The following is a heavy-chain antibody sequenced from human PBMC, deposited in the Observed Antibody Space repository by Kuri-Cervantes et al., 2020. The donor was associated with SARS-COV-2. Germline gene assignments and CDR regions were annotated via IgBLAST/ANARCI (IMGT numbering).Heavy chain of an antibody. CDR2: INPNSDVT. D-gene: IGHD2-2*01. CDR3: ARGYCSSTSCYPSDY. Sequence: ASVQVSCKASGYTFTGYYIHWVRQAPGQGLEWMGWINPNSDVTNYAQKFQGRVIMTRDTSINTAYMELSSLRSEDTAVYYCARGYCSSTSCYPSDYWGQGTLVTVSS. V-gene: IGHV1-2*02. J-gene: IGHJ4*02. CDR1: GYTFTGYY.